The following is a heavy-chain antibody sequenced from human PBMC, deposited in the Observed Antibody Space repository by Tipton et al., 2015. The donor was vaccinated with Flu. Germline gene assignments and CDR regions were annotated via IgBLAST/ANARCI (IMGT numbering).Heavy chain of an antibody. CDR3: ARGSGSGTFVIFEY. CDR2: IYSRGTI. Sequence: LRLSCTVSGDSMRSFYWSWIRQPAGKALEWVGRIYSRGTINYNPSLKSRVTMSIDSPKNQFSLTLTSVTAADTAVYYCARGSGSGTFVIFEYWGQGMLVTVSS. CDR1: GDSMRSFY. V-gene: IGHV4-4*07. J-gene: IGHJ4*02. D-gene: IGHD3-10*01.